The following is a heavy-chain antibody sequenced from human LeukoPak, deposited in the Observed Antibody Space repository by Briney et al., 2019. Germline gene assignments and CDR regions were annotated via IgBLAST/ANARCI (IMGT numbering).Heavy chain of an antibody. CDR1: DDSISNYY. V-gene: IGHV4-59*08. CDR2: IYCSGSA. CDR3: ARHGLRAVSSFEY. J-gene: IGHJ4*02. D-gene: IGHD6-6*01. Sequence: SETLSLTCTVSDDSISNYYWSWIRQPPGKGLEWIGYIYCSGSANFNPSLESRVTISADASKNQFSLKLRSVTAADTAVYYCARHGLRAVSSFEYWGQGTLVTVSS.